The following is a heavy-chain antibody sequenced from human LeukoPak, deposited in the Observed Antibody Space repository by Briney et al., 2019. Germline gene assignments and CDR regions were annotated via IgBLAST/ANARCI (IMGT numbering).Heavy chain of an antibody. D-gene: IGHD1-26*01. Sequence: SQTLSLTCTVSGGSISSGGNYWSWIRQHPGKGLEWIGYIYYSGSTYYNPSLKSRVTISLDTSKNQFSLKLTSVTAADTAVYYCASLYSGSYDTGSFDYFNYWGQGTLVTVSS. J-gene: IGHJ4*02. V-gene: IGHV4-31*03. CDR2: IYYSGST. CDR3: ASLYSGSYDTGSFDYFNY. CDR1: GGSISSGGNY.